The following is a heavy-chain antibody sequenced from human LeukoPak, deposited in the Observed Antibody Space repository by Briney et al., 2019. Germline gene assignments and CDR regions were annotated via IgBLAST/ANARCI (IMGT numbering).Heavy chain of an antibody. CDR2: IWNDGHKE. Sequence: GGSLRLSCAAYGFTLSSHSMNWVRQAPGKGLDWVAVIWNDGHKEYYADSVKGRFTISRDNSKNTLYLQMNSLRVEDTAVYYCVRDVNGDGTVGWFDPWGQGTLVIVSS. V-gene: IGHV3-33*08. CDR1: GFTLSSHS. J-gene: IGHJ5*02. CDR3: VRDVNGDGTVGWFDP. D-gene: IGHD1-1*01.